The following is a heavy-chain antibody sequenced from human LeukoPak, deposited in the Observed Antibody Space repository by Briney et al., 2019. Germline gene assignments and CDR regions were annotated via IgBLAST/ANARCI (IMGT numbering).Heavy chain of an antibody. J-gene: IGHJ6*03. CDR3: ARAGPVLRYFDWLQKGYYYYCMDV. CDR2: IIPIFGTA. V-gene: IGHV1-69*05. D-gene: IGHD3-9*01. Sequence: SVKVSCKASGGTFSSYAISWVRQAPGQGLEWMGGIIPIFGTANYAQKFQGRVTITTDESTSTAYMELSSLRSEDTAVYYCARAGPVLRYFDWLQKGYYYYCMDVWGKGTTVTVSS. CDR1: GGTFSSYA.